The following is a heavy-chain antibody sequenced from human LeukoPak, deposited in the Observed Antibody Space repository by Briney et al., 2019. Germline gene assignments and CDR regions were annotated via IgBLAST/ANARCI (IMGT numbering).Heavy chain of an antibody. CDR3: TRLPSSGQTYFDY. J-gene: IGHJ4*02. D-gene: IGHD6-19*01. CDR2: ISYSGST. CDR1: GGSINSYY. Sequence: SETLSLTCTVSGGSINSYYGSWIRQPPGKGLEWIGYISYSGSTNYNPSLKSRVTISVDTSKNQFSLKLSSVIAADTAVYYCTRLPSSGQTYFDYWGQGTLVTVSS. V-gene: IGHV4-59*08.